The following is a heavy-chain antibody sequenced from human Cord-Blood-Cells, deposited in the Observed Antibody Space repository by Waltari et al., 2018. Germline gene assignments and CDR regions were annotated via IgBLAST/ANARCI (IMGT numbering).Heavy chain of an antibody. CDR2: IYHSGST. D-gene: IGHD6-19*01. J-gene: IGHJ4*02. CDR3: ASLEQWLAFDY. Sequence: QPPGKGLEWIGEIYHSGSTNYNPSLKSRVTISGDKSKNQFSLKLSSVTAADTAVYYCASLEQWLAFDYWGQGTLVTVSS. V-gene: IGHV4-4*02.